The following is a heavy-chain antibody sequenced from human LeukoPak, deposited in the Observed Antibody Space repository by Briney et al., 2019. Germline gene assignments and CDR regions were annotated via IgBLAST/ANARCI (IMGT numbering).Heavy chain of an antibody. CDR1: GYTFTGYY. CDR3: ARQSLGGYSSGWYAWYFDL. D-gene: IGHD6-19*01. V-gene: IGHV1-18*04. CDR2: ISAYNGNT. J-gene: IGHJ2*01. Sequence: ASVKVSCKASGYTFTGYYMHWVRQAPGQGLEWMGWISAYNGNTNYAQKLQGRVTMTTDTSTSTAYMELRSLRSDDTAVYYCARQSLGGYSSGWYAWYFDLWGRGTLVTVSS.